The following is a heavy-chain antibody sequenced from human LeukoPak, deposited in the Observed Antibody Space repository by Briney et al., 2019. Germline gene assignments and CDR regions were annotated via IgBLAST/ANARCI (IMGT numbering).Heavy chain of an antibody. J-gene: IGHJ4*02. V-gene: IGHV3-21*01. D-gene: IGHD5-12*01. CDR3: VRDGGVSGYDLLDY. CDR1: GFTFSSYS. Sequence: GGSLRLSCAASGFTFSSYSMNWVRQAPGKGLEWVSSISSSSSYIYYADSVKGRFTISRDNAKNSLYLQMDSLRAEDTAVYYCVRDGGVSGYDLLDYWGQGTLVTVSS. CDR2: ISSSSSYI.